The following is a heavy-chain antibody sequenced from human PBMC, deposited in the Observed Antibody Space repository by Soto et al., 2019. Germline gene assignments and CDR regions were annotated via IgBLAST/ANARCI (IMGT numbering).Heavy chain of an antibody. D-gene: IGHD2-15*01. CDR2: IYYSGST. J-gene: IGHJ3*02. V-gene: IGHV4-39*01. Sequence: SETLSLTCTVSGGSISSSSYYWGWIRQPPGKGLEWIGSIYYSGSTYYNPSLKSRVTISVDTSKNQFSLKLSSVTAADTAVYYCARRNGGDIVVVVAAPFDAFDIWGQGTMVTVSS. CDR3: ARRNGGDIVVVVAAPFDAFDI. CDR1: GGSISSSSYY.